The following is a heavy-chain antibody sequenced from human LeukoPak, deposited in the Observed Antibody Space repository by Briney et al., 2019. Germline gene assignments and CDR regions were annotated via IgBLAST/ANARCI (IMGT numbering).Heavy chain of an antibody. CDR1: GFTFSSYW. CDR3: ARVRVVSYYGMDV. J-gene: IGHJ6*02. V-gene: IGHV3-7*05. Sequence: PGGSLRLSCAASGFTFSSYWMSWVRQAPGKGLEWVANIKHDGSEKYHVDSVKGRFTISRDNAKKSLYLQMNSLRAEDTGVYYCARVRVVSYYGMDVWGQGTTVIVSS. CDR2: IKHDGSEK.